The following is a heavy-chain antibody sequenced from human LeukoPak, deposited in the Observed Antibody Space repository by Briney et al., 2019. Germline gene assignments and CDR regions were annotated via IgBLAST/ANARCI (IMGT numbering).Heavy chain of an antibody. Sequence: GGSLRLSCAASGFTVSNNCMTWVRQAPGKGLEWVSLIYSAGSTYYADSVKGRFTISRDNSKNTVYLQMNSLRAEDTAVYYCARNIPVTRWGYWGQGTLVTVSS. CDR3: ARNIPVTRWGY. CDR1: GFTVSNNC. V-gene: IGHV3-66*01. D-gene: IGHD2-21*01. CDR2: IYSAGST. J-gene: IGHJ4*02.